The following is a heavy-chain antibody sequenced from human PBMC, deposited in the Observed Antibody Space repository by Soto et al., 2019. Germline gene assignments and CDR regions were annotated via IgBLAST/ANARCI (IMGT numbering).Heavy chain of an antibody. D-gene: IGHD2-8*01. V-gene: IGHV3-23*01. Sequence: GVSMRLSGAASGFTYSSYAMTWVRQAPGKGLEWVSAIRGSGDSTSYADSVKRRFTITRDQSKNSLYLQKHSLRAEDTAVYFCAKERDNGADRYCFDDWGQGTLVTVSS. CDR1: GFTYSSYA. CDR2: IRGSGDST. CDR3: AKERDNGADRYCFDD. J-gene: IGHJ4*02.